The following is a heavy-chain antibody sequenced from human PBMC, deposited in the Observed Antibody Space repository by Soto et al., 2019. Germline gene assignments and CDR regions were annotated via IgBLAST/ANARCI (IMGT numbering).Heavy chain of an antibody. Sequence: EVQLLESGGDLVHPGGTLILSCVGSGYPFGDYAMRWVRQAPGKGLEWVSAIGPFEAHVPAYAASVKGRFTNSRDNSKNTLFLQMNRLKTEDTAMYYCAKGSEWLVTWDFDYWGQGTLVTVSS. J-gene: IGHJ4*02. CDR1: GYPFGDYA. V-gene: IGHV3-23*01. CDR3: AKGSEWLVTWDFDY. D-gene: IGHD6-19*01. CDR2: IGPFEAHVP.